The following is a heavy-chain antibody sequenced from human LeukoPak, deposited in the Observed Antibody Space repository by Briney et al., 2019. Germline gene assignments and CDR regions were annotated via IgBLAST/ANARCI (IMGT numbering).Heavy chain of an antibody. CDR3: ARVDYDFWSGYYPTSSFDY. D-gene: IGHD3-3*01. V-gene: IGHV4-34*01. CDR1: GGSISSYY. J-gene: IGHJ4*02. CDR2: INHSGST. Sequence: PSETLSLTCTVSGGSISSYYWSWIRQPPGKGLEWIGEINHSGSTNYNPSLKSRVTISVDTSKNQFSLKLSSVTAADTAVYYCARVDYDFWSGYYPTSSFDYWGQGTLVTVSS.